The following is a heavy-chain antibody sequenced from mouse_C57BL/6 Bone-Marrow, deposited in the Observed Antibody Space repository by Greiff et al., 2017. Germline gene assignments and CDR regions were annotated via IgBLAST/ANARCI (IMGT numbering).Heavy chain of an antibody. V-gene: IGHV1-42*01. CDR1: GYSFTGYY. Sequence: EVKLMESGPELVKPGASVKISCKASGYSFTGYYMNWVKQSPEKSLEWIGEINPSTGGTTYNQKFKAKATLTVDKSSSTAYLQLKSLTSEDTAIYYSNRDSNRDYYAMDYWGQGTSVTVSS. D-gene: IGHD2-5*01. CDR3: NRDSNRDYYAMDY. CDR2: INPSTGGT. J-gene: IGHJ4*01.